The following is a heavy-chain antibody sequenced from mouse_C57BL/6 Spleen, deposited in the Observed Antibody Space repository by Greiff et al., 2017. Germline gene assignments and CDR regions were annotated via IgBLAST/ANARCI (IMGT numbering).Heavy chain of an antibody. J-gene: IGHJ1*03. Sequence: VQLQQPGAELVMPGASVKLSCKASGYTFTSYWMHWVKQRPGQGLEWIGEIDPSDSYTNYNQKFKGKSTLTVDKSSSTAYMQLSSLTSEDSAVYYCARPLAYYSNYWYFDVWGTGTTVTVSS. CDR3: ARPLAYYSNYWYFDV. D-gene: IGHD2-5*01. CDR1: GYTFTSYW. V-gene: IGHV1-69*01. CDR2: IDPSDSYT.